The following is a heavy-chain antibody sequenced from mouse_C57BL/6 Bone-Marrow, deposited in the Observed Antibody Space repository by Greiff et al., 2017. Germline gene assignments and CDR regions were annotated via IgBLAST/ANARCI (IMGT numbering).Heavy chain of an antibody. CDR3: ARPYYYGSSYTAWFAY. CDR1: GYTFTSYW. V-gene: IGHV1-64*01. J-gene: IGHJ3*01. CDR2: IHPNSGST. D-gene: IGHD1-1*01. Sequence: QVQLQQPGAELVKPGASVKLSCKASGYTFTSYWMHWVKQRPGQGLEWIGMIHPNSGSTNYNEKFKSKATLTVDKSSSTAYMQLSSLTPEDSAVYYCARPYYYGSSYTAWFAYWGQGTLVTVSA.